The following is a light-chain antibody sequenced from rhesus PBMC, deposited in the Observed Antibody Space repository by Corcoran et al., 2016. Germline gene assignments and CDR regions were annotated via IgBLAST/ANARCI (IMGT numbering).Light chain of an antibody. CDR2: AAS. CDR3: QQHNSHPRT. J-gene: IGKJ1*01. CDR1: QGISSY. Sequence: DIQMTQSPSSLSASVGDTVTITCRASQGISSYLNWFQQKPGKAPKLMSYAASNLQSGVPSRFSGSGSGTDFTLPISSLQPEDFAAYYCQQHNSHPRTFGQGTKVEIK. V-gene: IGKV1-28*03.